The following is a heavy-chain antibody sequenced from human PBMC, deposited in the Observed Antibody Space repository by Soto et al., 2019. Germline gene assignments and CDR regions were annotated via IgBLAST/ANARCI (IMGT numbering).Heavy chain of an antibody. CDR2: MYYSGNS. CDR3: ARHDFYDGSGYYSHFHH. D-gene: IGHD3-22*01. V-gene: IGHV4-39*01. J-gene: IGHJ1*01. Sequence: QLQLQESGPGLMKPSETLSLTCTVSGGSIRGSSHYWGWIRQPPGKWPEGIASMYYSGNSFYNPSLKSRVTISADTSKNQVSLRLPSVTAADTALYYCARHDFYDGSGYYSHFHHWGQGTLVTVSS. CDR1: GGSIRGSSHY.